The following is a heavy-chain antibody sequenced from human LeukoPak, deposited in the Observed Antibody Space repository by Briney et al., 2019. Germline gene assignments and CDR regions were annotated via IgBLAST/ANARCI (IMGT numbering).Heavy chain of an antibody. V-gene: IGHV3-48*01. CDR1: GFTFSSNFA. D-gene: IGHD4-17*01. J-gene: IGHJ4*02. CDR2: ISSASSTI. CDR3: ARATPYGQEFDY. Sequence: GGSLRLSCAASGFTFSSNFAMNWVRQAPGKGLEWVSYISSASSTIYYADSVKGRFTISRDNAKNSLYLQMNSLRADDTAVYYCARATPYGQEFDYWGREPWSPSPQ.